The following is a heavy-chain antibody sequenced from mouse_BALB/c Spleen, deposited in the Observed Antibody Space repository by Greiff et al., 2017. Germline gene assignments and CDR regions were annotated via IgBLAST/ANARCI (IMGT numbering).Heavy chain of an antibody. V-gene: IGHV14-3*02. CDR2: IDPANGNT. CDR3: ARNYYGSSVDY. J-gene: IGHJ2*01. CDR1: GFNIKDTY. D-gene: IGHD1-1*01. Sequence: VHVKQSGAELVKPGASVKLSCTASGFNIKDTYMHWVKQRPEQGLEWIGRIDPANGNTKYDPKFQGKATITADTSSNTAYLQLSSLTSEDTAVYYCARNYYGSSVDYWGQGTTLTVSS.